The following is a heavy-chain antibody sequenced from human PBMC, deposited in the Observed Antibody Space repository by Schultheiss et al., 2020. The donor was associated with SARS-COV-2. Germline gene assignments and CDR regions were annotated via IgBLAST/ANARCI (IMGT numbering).Heavy chain of an antibody. CDR3: ARGLADY. CDR1: GFTFSDYW. CDR2: IKQDGSET. V-gene: IGHV3-7*01. J-gene: IGHJ4*02. Sequence: GGSLRLSCAASGFTFSDYWMSWIRQAPGKGLEWVANIKQDGSETYYVDSVKGRFTISRDNAKNSLYLQMNSLRAEDTAVYYCARGLADYWGQGTLVTVSS. D-gene: IGHD3-22*01.